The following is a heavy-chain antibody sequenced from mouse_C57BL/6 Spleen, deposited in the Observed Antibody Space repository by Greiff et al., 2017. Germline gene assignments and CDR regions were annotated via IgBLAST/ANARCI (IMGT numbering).Heavy chain of an antibody. CDR1: GFNIKDYY. J-gene: IGHJ2*01. V-gene: IGHV14-2*01. CDR2: IDPEDGET. D-gene: IGHD1-1*01. Sequence: VQLQQSGAELVKPGASVKLSCTASGFNIKDYYMHWVKQRTEQGLEWIGRIDPEDGETKYAPKFPGKATITADTSSNTAYLQLSSLTSEDTAVYYCARYYGNYWGQGTTLTVSS. CDR3: ARYYGNY.